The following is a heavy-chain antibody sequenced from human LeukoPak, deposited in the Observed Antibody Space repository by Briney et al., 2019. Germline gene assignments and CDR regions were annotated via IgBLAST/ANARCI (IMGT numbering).Heavy chain of an antibody. J-gene: IGHJ5*02. D-gene: IGHD3-3*01. CDR3: ARAPYYDFWSGYYTGTGWFDP. V-gene: IGHV4-59*01. CDR1: GGSISSYY. CDR2: IYYSGST. Sequence: PSETLSLTCTVSGGSISSYYWSWIRQPPGKGLEWIGYIYYSGSTNYNPSLKSRVTISVDTSKNQFSLKLSSVTAADTAVYYCARAPYYDFWSGYYTGTGWFDPWGQGTLVTVSS.